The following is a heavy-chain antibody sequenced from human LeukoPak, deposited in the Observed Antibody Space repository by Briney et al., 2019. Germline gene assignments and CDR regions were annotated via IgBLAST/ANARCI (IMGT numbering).Heavy chain of an antibody. V-gene: IGHV1-2*02. J-gene: IGHJ4*02. CDR3: ARRYYYDSSAYTVDY. Sequence: GASVKVSCKASGYTFTGYYMHWVRQAPGQGLEWMGLINPNSGGTNYAQKFQGRATMTRDTSISTAYMELSRLRSDDTAVYYCARRYYYDSSAYTVDYWGQGTLVTVSS. CDR2: INPNSGGT. CDR1: GYTFTGYY. D-gene: IGHD3-22*01.